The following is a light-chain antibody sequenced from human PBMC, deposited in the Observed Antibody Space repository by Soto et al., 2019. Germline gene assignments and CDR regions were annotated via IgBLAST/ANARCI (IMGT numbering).Light chain of an antibody. Sequence: DIQMTQSPSSLSASVGDRVTITCRASQSVSSYLNWYQERPGKGPKVLIYAASALQSGVPSRFSGSGSGTGFTVTISCLQPEDFATFYCQRSYTAPATFGQGTKVEI. CDR2: AAS. V-gene: IGKV1-39*01. CDR1: QSVSSY. CDR3: QRSYTAPAT. J-gene: IGKJ1*01.